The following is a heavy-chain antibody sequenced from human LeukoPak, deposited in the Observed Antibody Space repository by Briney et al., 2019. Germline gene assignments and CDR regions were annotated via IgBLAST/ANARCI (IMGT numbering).Heavy chain of an antibody. J-gene: IGHJ3*02. CDR1: GYTFTGYY. CDR2: INPNSGGT. CDR3: ARAGQLAVDAFDI. D-gene: IGHD6-13*01. V-gene: IGHV1-2*02. Sequence: EASVKVSCKASGYTFTGYYMHRVRQAPGQGLEWMGWINPNSGGTNYAQKFQGRVTMTRDTSISTAYMELSRLRSDDTAVYYCARAGQLAVDAFDIWGQGTMVTVSS.